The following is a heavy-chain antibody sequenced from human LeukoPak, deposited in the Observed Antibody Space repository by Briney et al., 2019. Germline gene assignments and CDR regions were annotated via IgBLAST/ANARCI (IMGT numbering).Heavy chain of an antibody. Sequence: GGSLRLSCAASGFTFDDYGMSWVRQAPGKGLEWVSGINWNGGSTGYADSVKGRFTISRDNAKNTVFLQMNNLRAEDTAVYYCARDIRDYNYWGQGTLVTVSS. J-gene: IGHJ4*02. CDR3: ARDIRDYNY. CDR2: INWNGGST. V-gene: IGHV3-20*04. D-gene: IGHD3-10*01. CDR1: GFTFDDYG.